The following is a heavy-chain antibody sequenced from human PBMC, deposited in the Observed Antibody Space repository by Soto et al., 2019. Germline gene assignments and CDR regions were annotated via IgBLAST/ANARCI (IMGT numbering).Heavy chain of an antibody. D-gene: IGHD3-22*01. Sequence: PSEALSLTCTVSGGSLNSGGYSLSWIRQPPGKGLEWFGYIYHTWTTYYNMSLKTRVTISVDRYKTQFSLKLSSVTAADAAVYYCYCGINYYDGSGDSWFDPWGQGTLVTVS. CDR2: IYHTWTT. CDR3: YCGINYYDGSGDSWFDP. V-gene: IGHV4-30-2*01. J-gene: IGHJ5*02. CDR1: GGSLNSGGYS.